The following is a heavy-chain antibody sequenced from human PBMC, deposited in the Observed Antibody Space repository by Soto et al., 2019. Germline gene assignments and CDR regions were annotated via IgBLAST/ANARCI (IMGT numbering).Heavy chain of an antibody. Sequence: PSETLSLTCSVSGGSISSFDWSWVRQPPGKGLESIGYISDSGNTNYNPSLKSRVTISVDTSKNQVSLNLKNVSAADTAVYFCARGGASSWYDWFDPWGQGILVTVSS. CDR2: ISDSGNT. CDR3: ARGGASSWYDWFDP. V-gene: IGHV4-59*01. CDR1: GGSISSFD. J-gene: IGHJ5*02. D-gene: IGHD6-13*01.